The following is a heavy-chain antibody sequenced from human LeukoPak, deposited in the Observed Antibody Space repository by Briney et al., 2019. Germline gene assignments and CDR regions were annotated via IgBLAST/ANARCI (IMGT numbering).Heavy chain of an antibody. V-gene: IGHV4-59*01. Sequence: PSETLSLTCTVSGDSISSYYWSWIRQPPGKGLEWIGYIYYSGSTNYNPSLKSRVTISVGTSKNQFSLKLSSVTAADTAVYYCARGTPYNWNAYYYYMDVWAKGTTVTVSS. CDR2: IYYSGST. CDR1: GDSISSYY. J-gene: IGHJ6*03. D-gene: IGHD1-20*01. CDR3: ARGTPYNWNAYYYYMDV.